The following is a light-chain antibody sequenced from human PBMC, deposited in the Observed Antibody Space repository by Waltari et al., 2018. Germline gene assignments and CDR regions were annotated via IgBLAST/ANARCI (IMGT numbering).Light chain of an antibody. V-gene: IGKV4-1*01. Sequence: DIVMTQSPDSLAVSLGARGTINCKSSQSVLYSSNNKNYLAWYQQKPGQPPKLLIYWASTRESGVPDRFSGSGSGTDFTLTISSLQAEDVAVYYCQQYYSTPYTFGQGTKLEIK. CDR1: QSVLYSSNNKNY. CDR2: WAS. J-gene: IGKJ2*01. CDR3: QQYYSTPYT.